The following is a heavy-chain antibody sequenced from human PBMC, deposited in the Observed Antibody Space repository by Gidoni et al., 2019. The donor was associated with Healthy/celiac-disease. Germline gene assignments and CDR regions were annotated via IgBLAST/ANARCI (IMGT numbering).Heavy chain of an antibody. Sequence: AVYGGSFSGYYWSWIRQPPGKGLEWIGEINHSGSTNYNPSLKSRVTISVDTSKNQFSLKRSSVTAADTAVYYCARGQKGLSVRGLRAFDIWGQGTMVTVSS. CDR3: ARGQKGLSVRGLRAFDI. CDR1: GGSFSGYY. D-gene: IGHD3-10*01. V-gene: IGHV4-34*01. CDR2: INHSGST. J-gene: IGHJ3*02.